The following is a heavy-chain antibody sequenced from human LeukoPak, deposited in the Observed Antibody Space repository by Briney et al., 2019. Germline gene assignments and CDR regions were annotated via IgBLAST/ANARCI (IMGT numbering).Heavy chain of an antibody. J-gene: IGHJ4*02. CDR3: VADCYGDCID. D-gene: IGHD4-17*01. V-gene: IGHV1-58*01. CDR1: GFIFSSSA. Sequence: SVKVSCKASGFIFSSSAVQWVRQARGQRLEWIGWIVVGSGNTNYAQNFQERVTITRDMSTSTAYMELSSLRSEDTAVYYCVADCYGDCIDWGQGTLLTVSS. CDR2: IVVGSGNT.